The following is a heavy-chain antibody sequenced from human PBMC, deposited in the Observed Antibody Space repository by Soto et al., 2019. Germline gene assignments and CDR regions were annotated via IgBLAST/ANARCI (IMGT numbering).Heavy chain of an antibody. CDR1: GGSISSYY. J-gene: IGHJ4*02. CDR2: IYYSGST. V-gene: IGHV4-59*01. D-gene: IGHD4-4*01. CDR3: ARTRVIYSNPSIQMFDY. Sequence: SETLSLTCTVSGGSISSYYWSWIRQPPGKGLEWIGYIYYSGSTNYNPSLKSRVTVSVDTSKNQFSLKLSSVTAADTAVYYCARTRVIYSNPSIQMFDYWGQGTLVTVSS.